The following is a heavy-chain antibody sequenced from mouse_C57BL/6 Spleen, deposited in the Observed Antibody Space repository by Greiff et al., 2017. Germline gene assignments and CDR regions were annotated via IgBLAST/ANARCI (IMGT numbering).Heavy chain of an antibody. CDR1: GYTFTSYW. CDR3: ARKETAQATDYFDY. D-gene: IGHD3-2*02. Sequence: VKLVESGAELVKPGASVKLSCKASGYTFTSYWMHWVKQRPGQGLEWIGMIHPNSGSTNYNEKFKSKATLTVDKSSSTAYMQLSSLTSEDSAVYYCARKETAQATDYFDYWGQGTTLTVSS. J-gene: IGHJ2*01. V-gene: IGHV1-64*01. CDR2: IHPNSGST.